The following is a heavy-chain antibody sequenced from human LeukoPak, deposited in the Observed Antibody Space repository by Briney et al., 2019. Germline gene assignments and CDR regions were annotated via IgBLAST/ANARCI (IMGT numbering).Heavy chain of an antibody. J-gene: IGHJ4*02. CDR1: GFTFSSYN. CDR2: ISSSSYI. D-gene: IGHD6-13*01. V-gene: IGHV3-21*01. CDR3: ATYSSSWLFDY. Sequence: PGGSLRLSCAASGFTFSSYNTNWVRQAPGKGLEWVSSISSSSYIYYADSVKGRFTISRDNAKNSLYLQMNSLRAEDTAVYYCATYSSSWLFDYLGQGTLVTVSS.